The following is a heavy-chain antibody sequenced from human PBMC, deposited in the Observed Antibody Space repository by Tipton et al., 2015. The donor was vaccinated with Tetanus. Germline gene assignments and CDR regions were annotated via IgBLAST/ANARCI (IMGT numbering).Heavy chain of an antibody. J-gene: IGHJ5*02. V-gene: IGHV1-18*01. CDR2: ISPFNENV. CDR1: GYTFTHYG. D-gene: IGHD3/OR15-3a*01. Sequence: QLVQSGAEAKKPGASVKVSCKASGYTFTHYGVNWVRQAPGQGLEWMGWISPFNENVNYAEEFQGRLTMTTDRSTATVYMDLRSLRSGDTAVYYCARGRGLGPHEYFEHWGQGTLVTVSS. CDR3: ARGRGLGPHEYFEH.